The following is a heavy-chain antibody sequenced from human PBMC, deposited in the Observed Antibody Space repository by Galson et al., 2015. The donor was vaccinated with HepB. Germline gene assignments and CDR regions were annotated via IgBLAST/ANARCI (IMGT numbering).Heavy chain of an antibody. Sequence: SLRLSCAVSGFRFSNYWMSWVRQAPGKGLEWVANINLDETEKNYVGSVKGRFIISRDSAKNSLYLQMNDLRVEDAAIYYCVTYYYPSGTLTSWAYWGQGTLVSVSS. V-gene: IGHV3-7*03. J-gene: IGHJ4*02. CDR1: GFRFSNYW. D-gene: IGHD3-10*01. CDR3: VTYYYPSGTLTSWAY. CDR2: INLDETEK.